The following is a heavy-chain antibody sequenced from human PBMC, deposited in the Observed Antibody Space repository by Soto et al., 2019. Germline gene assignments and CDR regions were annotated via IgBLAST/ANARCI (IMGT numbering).Heavy chain of an antibody. CDR1: GGSISSGDYY. CDR2: IYYSGST. CDR3: ARVTLSSSWQTTNDHFDY. Sequence: QVQLQESGPGLVKPSQTLSLTCTVSGGSISSGDYYWSWIRQPPGKGLEWIGYIYYSGSTYYNPSLKSRVTISVDTSKNQFSLKLSSVTAADTAVYYCARVTLSSSWQTTNDHFDYWGQGTLVTVSS. V-gene: IGHV4-30-4*01. D-gene: IGHD6-13*01. J-gene: IGHJ4*02.